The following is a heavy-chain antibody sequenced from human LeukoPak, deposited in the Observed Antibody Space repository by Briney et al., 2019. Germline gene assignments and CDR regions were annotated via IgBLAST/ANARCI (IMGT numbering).Heavy chain of an antibody. CDR1: GYTFTSYA. J-gene: IGHJ4*02. Sequence: ASVKVSCKASGYTFTSYAIHWVRQAPGQRLEWMGWINAGNGNTKYSQKFQDRVTITRDTSASTAYMELSSLRSEDTAVYYCARDIVVVTAMFYFDYWGQGTLVTVSS. CDR3: ARDIVVVTAMFYFDY. D-gene: IGHD2-21*02. CDR2: INAGNGNT. V-gene: IGHV1-3*01.